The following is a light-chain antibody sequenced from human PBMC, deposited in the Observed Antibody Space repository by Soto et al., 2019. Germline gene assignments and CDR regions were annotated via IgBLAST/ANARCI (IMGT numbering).Light chain of an antibody. J-gene: IGLJ2*01. Sequence: QSALTQPPSASGSPGQSVTISCTGTSSDVGAHNFVSWYQQHPGKAPKFLIYEVSKRPSGVPDRFSGSKSGITASLTVSGLQADDEAYYYCSAYAGNNNPVIFGGGTQLTVL. CDR1: SSDVGAHNF. CDR2: EVS. CDR3: SAYAGNNNPVI. V-gene: IGLV2-8*01.